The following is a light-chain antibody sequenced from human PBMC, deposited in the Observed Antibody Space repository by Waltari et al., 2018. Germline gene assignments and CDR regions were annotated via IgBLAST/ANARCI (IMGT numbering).Light chain of an antibody. V-gene: IGLV1-51*01. CDR2: DNN. Sequence: QSVLTQPPPVSAAPGQKVTISCSGSSSNIGNNYVSWYQQLPGTAPKLLIYDNNKRPSGIPDRFSGSKSGTSSTLVITGLQTGDEADYYCGTWDSSLSAVVFGGGTKLTVL. CDR1: SSNIGNNY. J-gene: IGLJ2*01. CDR3: GTWDSSLSAVV.